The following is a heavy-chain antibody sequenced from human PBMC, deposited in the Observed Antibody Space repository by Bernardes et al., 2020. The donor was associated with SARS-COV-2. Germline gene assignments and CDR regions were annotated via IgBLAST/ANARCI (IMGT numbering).Heavy chain of an antibody. J-gene: IGHJ4*02. CDR3: ARGLRLASSGSYPPR. D-gene: IGHD1-26*01. V-gene: IGHV3-7*04. CDR2: IKHDGGEK. CDR1: GFTFSSYW. Sequence: GGSLRLSCAASGFTFSSYWMSWVRQAPGKGLEWVANIKHDGGEKYCVDSVKGRFTISRDNAKKSLYLQMNSLRAEDTAVYYCARGLRLASSGSYPPRWGQGTLVTVSS.